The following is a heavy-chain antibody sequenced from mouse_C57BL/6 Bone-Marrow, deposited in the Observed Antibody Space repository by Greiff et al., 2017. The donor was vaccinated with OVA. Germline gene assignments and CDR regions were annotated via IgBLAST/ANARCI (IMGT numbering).Heavy chain of an antibody. CDR3: ARPGVYGSSWSWFAY. CDR2: IYPGDGDT. J-gene: IGHJ3*01. D-gene: IGHD1-1*01. Sequence: QVQLQQSGPELVKPGASVKISCKASGYAFSSSWMNWVKQRPGKGLEWIGRIYPGDGDTNYNGKFKGKATLTADKSSSTAYMQLSSLTSEDSAVYFCARPGVYGSSWSWFAYWGQGTLVTVSA. CDR1: GYAFSSSW. V-gene: IGHV1-82*01.